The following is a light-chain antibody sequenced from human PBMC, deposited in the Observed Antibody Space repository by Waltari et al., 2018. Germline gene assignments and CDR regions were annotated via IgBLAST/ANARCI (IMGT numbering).Light chain of an antibody. CDR2: KAS. CDR1: QAISSW. Sequence: DIKMTQSPSSLSASVGDRVTITCRASQAISSWLAWYQQKPGKAPKLLIYKASSLQSGVPSRFSGSGSGTDFTLTISSLQPEDFATYYCQQYNSAPRTFGQGTKVEIK. J-gene: IGKJ1*01. V-gene: IGKV1D-16*01. CDR3: QQYNSAPRT.